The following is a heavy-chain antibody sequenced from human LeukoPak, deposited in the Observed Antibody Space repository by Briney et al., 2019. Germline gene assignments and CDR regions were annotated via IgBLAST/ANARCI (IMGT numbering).Heavy chain of an antibody. CDR2: ISSSSSTI. J-gene: IGHJ4*02. D-gene: IGHD7-27*01. CDR3: ARANWGSIGYFDY. Sequence: GGSLRLSCAASGLTFSSYSMNWVRQAPGKGLEWVSYISSSSSTIYYADSVKGRFTISRDNAKNSLYLQMNSLRAEDTAVYYCARANWGSIGYFDYWGQGTLVTVSS. CDR1: GLTFSSYS. V-gene: IGHV3-48*01.